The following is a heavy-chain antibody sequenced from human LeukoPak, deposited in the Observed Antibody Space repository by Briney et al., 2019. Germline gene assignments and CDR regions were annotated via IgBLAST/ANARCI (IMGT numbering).Heavy chain of an antibody. Sequence: PGGSLRLSCAASGFTFSSYSMNWVRQAPGKGLEWVSYISSSSSTIYYADSVKGRFTISRDNAKNSLYLQMNSLRAEDTAVYYCARDRTVTTRDYWGQGTLVTVSS. CDR3: ARDRTVTTRDY. CDR2: ISSSSSTI. D-gene: IGHD4-17*01. CDR1: GFTFSSYS. V-gene: IGHV3-48*04. J-gene: IGHJ4*02.